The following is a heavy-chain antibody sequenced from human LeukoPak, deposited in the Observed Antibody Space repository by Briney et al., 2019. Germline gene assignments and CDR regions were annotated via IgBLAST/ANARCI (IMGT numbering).Heavy chain of an antibody. CDR3: ARDLDGPENY. J-gene: IGHJ4*02. V-gene: IGHV3-53*01. CDR2: IFSGGGT. CDR1: GFTFSCYA. Sequence: GGSLRLSCAASGFTFSCYAMSWVRHAPGKGLEWVSVIFSGGGTYYTGSVKGRFTISRDNSKNTLYLQMNSLRAEDTAVYYCARDLDGPENYWGQGTLVTVSS. D-gene: IGHD3-3*01.